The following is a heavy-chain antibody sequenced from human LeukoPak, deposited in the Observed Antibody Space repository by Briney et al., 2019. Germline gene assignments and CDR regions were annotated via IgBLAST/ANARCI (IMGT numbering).Heavy chain of an antibody. J-gene: IGHJ4*02. CDR2: IYPGDSDT. Sequence: GESLKISCKGSGYSFTSYWIGWVRQMPGKGLEWMGIIYPGDSDTRYSPSFQGQVTISADKSISTAYLQWSSLKASDTAMYYCARVNVVVTAIPYYSDYWGQGTLVTVSS. CDR3: ARVNVVVTAIPYYSDY. D-gene: IGHD2-21*02. V-gene: IGHV5-51*01. CDR1: GYSFTSYW.